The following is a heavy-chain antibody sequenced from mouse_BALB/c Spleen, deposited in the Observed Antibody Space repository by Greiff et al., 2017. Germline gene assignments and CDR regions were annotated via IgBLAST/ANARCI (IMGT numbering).Heavy chain of an antibody. Sequence: VQGVESGAELAKPGASVKMSCKASGYTFTSYWMHWVKQRPGQGLEWIGYINPSTGYTEYNQKFKDKATLTADKSSSTAYMQLSSLTSEDSAVYYCAKGVRGAMDYWGQGTSVTVSS. CDR2: INPSTGYT. CDR3: AKGVRGAMDY. D-gene: IGHD2-14*01. CDR1: GYTFTSYW. J-gene: IGHJ4*01. V-gene: IGHV1-7*01.